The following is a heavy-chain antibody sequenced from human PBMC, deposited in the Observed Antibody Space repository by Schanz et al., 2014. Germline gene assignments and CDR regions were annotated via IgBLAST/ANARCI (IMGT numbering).Heavy chain of an antibody. CDR1: GFSLNTYG. D-gene: IGHD3-10*01. J-gene: IGHJ5*02. V-gene: IGHV3-33*01. CDR2: IWNNGVTK. Sequence: QAQLMESGGGVVQPGTSLILSCSVSGFSLNTYGIHWFRQPAGKGLEWVAVIWNNGVTKYYADSVRGRFTISRDRFQNTLYLRMSSLRAEDTAVYYCARPALWFGDNCFDPWGQGTLVTVSS. CDR3: ARPALWFGDNCFDP.